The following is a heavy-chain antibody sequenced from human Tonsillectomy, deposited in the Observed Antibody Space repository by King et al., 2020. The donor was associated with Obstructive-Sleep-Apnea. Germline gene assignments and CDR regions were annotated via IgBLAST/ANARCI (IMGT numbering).Heavy chain of an antibody. D-gene: IGHD1-26*01. J-gene: IGHJ4*02. CDR3: AKDMGFDTGGGFDY. V-gene: IGHV3-9*01. Sequence: QLVQSGGGLVQPGRSLRLSCAASGFNLDDYAMHWVRQVPGKGLEWVSGIRWNSGNIGYADSVKGRFTITRDNAKNSLYLQMNSLRAEDTALYYCAKDMGFDTGGGFDYWGQGALVTVFS. CDR2: IRWNSGNI. CDR1: GFNLDDYA.